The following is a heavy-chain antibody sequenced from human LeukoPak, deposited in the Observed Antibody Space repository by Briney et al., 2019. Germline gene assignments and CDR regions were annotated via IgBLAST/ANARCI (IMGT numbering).Heavy chain of an antibody. J-gene: IGHJ4*02. D-gene: IGHD2-2*01. Sequence: ASVKVSCKASGYTFTGYYMRWVRQAPGQGLEWMGWINPNSGGTNYAQKFQGRVTMTRDTSISTAYMELSRLRSDDTAVYYCARASLPATHFDYWGQGTLVTVSS. CDR2: INPNSGGT. CDR3: ARASLPATHFDY. V-gene: IGHV1-2*02. CDR1: GYTFTGYY.